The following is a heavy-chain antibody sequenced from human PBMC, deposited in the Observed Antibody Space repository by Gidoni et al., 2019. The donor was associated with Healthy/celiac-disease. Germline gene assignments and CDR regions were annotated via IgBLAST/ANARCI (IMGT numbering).Heavy chain of an antibody. V-gene: IGHV4-39*01. CDR3: ARQIAYCGGDCYYYYYYYMDV. CDR1: GGSISSMSYY. Sequence: QLQLQESGPGLVKPSETLSLTCTVSGGSISSMSYYLGWLRQPQGKGLEWIGSIYYSGSTYYNPSLKRRVTISVDTSKNQFSLKLSSVTAADTAVYYCARQIAYCGGDCYYYYYYYMDVWGKGTTVTVSS. D-gene: IGHD2-21*01. J-gene: IGHJ6*03. CDR2: IYYSGST.